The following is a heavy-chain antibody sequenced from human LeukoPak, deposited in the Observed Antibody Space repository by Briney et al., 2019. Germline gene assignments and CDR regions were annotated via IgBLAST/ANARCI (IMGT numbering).Heavy chain of an antibody. V-gene: IGHV3-7*01. CDR1: GFTFSSYE. CDR3: ASHQD. J-gene: IGHJ4*02. Sequence: GGSLRLSCAASGFTFSSYEMNWVRQAPGKGLEWVANIKQDGSEKYYVDSVKGRFTISRDNAKNSLYLQMNSLRAEDTAVYYCASHQDWGQGTLVTVSS. CDR2: IKQDGSEK.